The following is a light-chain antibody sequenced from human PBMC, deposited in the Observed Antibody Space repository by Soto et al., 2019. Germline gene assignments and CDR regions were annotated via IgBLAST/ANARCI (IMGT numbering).Light chain of an antibody. Sequence: EIVLTQSPGTLSLSPGQRATLSCRASQNIRSNYVAWFQQTPGQAPRLLIYGAVNKASGIPDRFSGSGSGTEFTLTISSLEHEDFVVYYCQQYHSPSLTFGQGTKVEIK. CDR2: GAV. CDR1: QNIRSNY. V-gene: IGKV3-20*01. J-gene: IGKJ1*01. CDR3: QQYHSPSLT.